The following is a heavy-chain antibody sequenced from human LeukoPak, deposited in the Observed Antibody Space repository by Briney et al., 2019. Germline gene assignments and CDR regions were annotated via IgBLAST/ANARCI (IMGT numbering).Heavy chain of an antibody. D-gene: IGHD3-22*01. V-gene: IGHV3-33*01. Sequence: GGSLRLSCAASGFTFSSYGMHWVPQAPGKGLEWVAVIWYDGSNKYYADSVKGRFTISRDNSKNTLYLQMNSLRAEDTAVYYCARGGYYYDSSGYLTPTFDYWGQGTLVTVSS. CDR3: ARGGYYYDSSGYLTPTFDY. J-gene: IGHJ4*02. CDR2: IWYDGSNK. CDR1: GFTFSSYG.